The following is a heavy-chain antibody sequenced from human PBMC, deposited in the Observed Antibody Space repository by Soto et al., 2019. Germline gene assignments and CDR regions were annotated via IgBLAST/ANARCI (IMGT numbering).Heavy chain of an antibody. CDR2: ISSSSTYI. D-gene: IGHD2-8*01. Sequence: GGSLRLSCAASGFTFSSYTMNWVRQAPGKGLEWVSSISSSSTYIYYADSVRGRFTISRDNAKNSLYLQMDSLRAEDTALYYCARPLERYCPNAVCRGGFHYWGQGTLVTVSS. CDR3: ARPLERYCPNAVCRGGFHY. J-gene: IGHJ4*02. CDR1: GFTFSSYT. V-gene: IGHV3-21*01.